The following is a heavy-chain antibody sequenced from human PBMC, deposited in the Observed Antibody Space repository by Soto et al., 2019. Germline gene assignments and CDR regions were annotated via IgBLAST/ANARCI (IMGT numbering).Heavy chain of an antibody. CDR1: GFTFSSYA. CDR2: ISGSGGST. D-gene: IGHD2-15*01. J-gene: IGHJ4*02. CDR3: AKYYCSGGSCCFWGWGYFDY. Sequence: EVQLLESGGGLVQPGGSLRLSCAASGFTFSSYAMSWVRQAPGKGLEWVSAISGSGGSTYYADSVKGRFTISRDNSKNTLYLQMNSLRAEDTAVYYCAKYYCSGGSCCFWGWGYFDYWGQGTLVTVSS. V-gene: IGHV3-23*01.